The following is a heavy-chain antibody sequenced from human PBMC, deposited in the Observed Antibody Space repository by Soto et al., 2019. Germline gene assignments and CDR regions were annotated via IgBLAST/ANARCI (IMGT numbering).Heavy chain of an antibody. CDR1: GFTFSSYA. Sequence: QVQLVESGGGVVQPGRSLRLSCAASGFTFSSYAMHWVRQAPGKGLEWVAVTSYDGSNKYYADSVKGRFTISRDNSKNTVYLQMSSLRAEDTAVYYCVRDIEWLSYFDYWGQGTLVTVSS. CDR3: VRDIEWLSYFDY. V-gene: IGHV3-30-3*01. J-gene: IGHJ4*02. D-gene: IGHD3-3*01. CDR2: TSYDGSNK.